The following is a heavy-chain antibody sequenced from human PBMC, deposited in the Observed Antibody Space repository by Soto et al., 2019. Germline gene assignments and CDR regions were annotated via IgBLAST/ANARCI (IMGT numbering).Heavy chain of an antibody. D-gene: IGHD2-21*02. Sequence: GGSQRLSCAASGLPFSSYSMNWVRQAPGKGLDWVSYISSSSGTIYYADSVKGRFTISRDNAKDSLYLLMNSLRAEDTAVYYCATDPFSSDLSDYWGQGTLVTVSS. J-gene: IGHJ4*02. CDR3: ATDPFSSDLSDY. CDR1: GLPFSSYS. CDR2: ISSSSGTI. V-gene: IGHV3-48*01.